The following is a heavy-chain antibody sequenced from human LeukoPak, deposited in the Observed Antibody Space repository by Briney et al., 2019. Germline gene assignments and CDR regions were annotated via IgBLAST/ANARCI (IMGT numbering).Heavy chain of an antibody. V-gene: IGHV1-18*01. J-gene: IGHJ4*02. Sequence: ASVKVSCKASGYTFTSYGISWVRQAPGQGLEWMGWISAYNGNTNYAQKLQGGVTMTTDTSTSTAYMELRSLRSDDTAVYYCARVRNLAVDYDSSGYYYGLDYWGQGTLVTVSS. CDR3: ARVRNLAVDYDSSGYYYGLDY. D-gene: IGHD3-22*01. CDR1: GYTFTSYG. CDR2: ISAYNGNT.